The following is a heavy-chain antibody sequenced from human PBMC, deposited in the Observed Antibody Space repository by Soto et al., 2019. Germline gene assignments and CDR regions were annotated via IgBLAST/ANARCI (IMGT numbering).Heavy chain of an antibody. D-gene: IGHD3-9*01. V-gene: IGHV3-72*01. Sequence: NSYSTEYAASVKGRFTISRDDAKNFLYLRMDSLRTEDTAVYYCARGPDSSTAYYGPADYWGQGTLVTVSS. CDR3: ARGPDSSTAYYGPADY. J-gene: IGHJ4*02. CDR2: NSYST.